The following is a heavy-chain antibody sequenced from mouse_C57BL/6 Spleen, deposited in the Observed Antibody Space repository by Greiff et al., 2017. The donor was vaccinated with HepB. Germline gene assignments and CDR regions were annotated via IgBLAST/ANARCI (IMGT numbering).Heavy chain of an antibody. V-gene: IGHV5-16*01. CDR3: ARGGDYGSSHYAMDY. D-gene: IGHD1-1*01. J-gene: IGHJ4*01. Sequence: EVQRVESEGGLVQPGSSMKLSCTASGFTFSDYYMAWVRQVPEKGLEWVANINYDGSSTYYLDSLKSRFIISRDNAKNILYLQMSSLKSEDTATYYCARGGDYGSSHYAMDYWGQGTSVTVSS. CDR1: GFTFSDYY. CDR2: INYDGSST.